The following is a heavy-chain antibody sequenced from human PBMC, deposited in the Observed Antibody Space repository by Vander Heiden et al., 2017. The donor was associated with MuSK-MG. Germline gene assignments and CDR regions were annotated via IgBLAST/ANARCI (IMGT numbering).Heavy chain of an antibody. CDR3: GREATVRGSYFDY. CDR2: ISGSGGTA. D-gene: IGHD1-26*01. CDR1: GFPFSNYA. Sequence: EVHLLESGGDLVQPGGSLRRSWAASGFPFSNYAMSWVRQAPGRGLEWLSIISGSGGTAYYADAVKGRFTSSRDNSKNTLYLQMNSMRAGDTAVYYCGREATVRGSYFDYRGQGTLVTVSS. V-gene: IGHV3-23*01. J-gene: IGHJ4*02.